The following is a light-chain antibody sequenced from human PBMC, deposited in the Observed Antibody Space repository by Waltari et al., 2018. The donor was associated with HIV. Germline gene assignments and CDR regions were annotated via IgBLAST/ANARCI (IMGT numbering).Light chain of an antibody. CDR1: SSDVGGYEY. CDR2: DVT. Sequence: QSALTQPLSASGSPGQSVAISCTGTSSDVGGYEYVSWYQHHPGKAPKLILYDVTKRPSGVPDRFSGSKSGSTASLTVSGLQAEDEADYYCSSYTTNSTPVVFGGGTKLTVL. V-gene: IGLV2-8*01. J-gene: IGLJ2*01. CDR3: SSYTTNSTPVV.